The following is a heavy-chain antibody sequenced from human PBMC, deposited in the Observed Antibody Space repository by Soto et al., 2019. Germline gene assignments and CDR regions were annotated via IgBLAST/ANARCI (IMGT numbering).Heavy chain of an antibody. J-gene: IGHJ4*02. Sequence: VQLVESGGGLVQPGGSLRLSCAASGFTFSTHDMHWVRQATGKGLEWVSAIGTAGDTYYPDSVKGRFAISRENAKNSLYLQVNSLRVGDTAVYYCARGPWPRGDSSGFYYYFDYWGQGTLVTVSS. CDR2: IGTAGDT. D-gene: IGHD3-22*01. CDR1: GFTFSTHD. V-gene: IGHV3-13*04. CDR3: ARGPWPRGDSSGFYYYFDY.